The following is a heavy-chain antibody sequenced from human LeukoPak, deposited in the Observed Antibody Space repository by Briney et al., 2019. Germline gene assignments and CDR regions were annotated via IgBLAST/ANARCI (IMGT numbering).Heavy chain of an antibody. D-gene: IGHD1-26*01. CDR3: VKDRPCESCMPMDA. Sequence: GRTLSLSRAASVFTPTEYSISGVPEAPGQGLEGVSGLGRSGENRYSTTSVRGRFSISRDHSKETVYLQMNSPRAEDTAIYYCVKDRPCESCMPMDAWGQGTTVTVSS. CDR2: LGRSGENR. CDR1: VFTPTEYS. V-gene: IGHV3-23*01. J-gene: IGHJ6*02.